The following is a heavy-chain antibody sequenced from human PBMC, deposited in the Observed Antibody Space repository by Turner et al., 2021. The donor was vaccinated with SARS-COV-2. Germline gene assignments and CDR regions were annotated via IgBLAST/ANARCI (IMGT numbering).Heavy chain of an antibody. Sequence: QLQLQESGPGLVKPSETLSLTCTVSGGSINSSYYYWGWIRQPPGKGLEWIGTIYYSGSTYYNPSLKSRVTISVDTSKNQFSLKLSSVTAADTAVYYCAGEEVVFRASHTLYYYGMDVWGQGTTVTVSS. V-gene: IGHV4-39*01. CDR3: AGEEVVFRASHTLYYYGMDV. CDR1: GGSINSSYYY. J-gene: IGHJ6*02. CDR2: IYYSGST. D-gene: IGHD3-22*01.